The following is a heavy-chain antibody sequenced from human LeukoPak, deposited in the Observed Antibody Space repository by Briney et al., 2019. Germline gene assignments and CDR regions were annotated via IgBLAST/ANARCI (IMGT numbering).Heavy chain of an antibody. CDR1: GYTFTSYD. V-gene: IGHV1-8*01. J-gene: IGHJ3*02. Sequence: ASVKFSCKAAGYTFTSYDINWVRQATGQGLEWMGWMNPNSGNTGYAQKFQGRVTMTRNTSISTAYMELSSLRSEDTAVYYCARAGIGGDAFDIWGQGTMVTVSS. CDR2: MNPNSGNT. CDR3: ARAGIGGDAFDI.